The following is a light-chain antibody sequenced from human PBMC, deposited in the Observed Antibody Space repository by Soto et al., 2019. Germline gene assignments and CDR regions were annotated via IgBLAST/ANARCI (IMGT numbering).Light chain of an antibody. CDR2: AAS. Sequence: DIQMTQSPSSLSASVGDRVTITCRASQSISSYLNWYQQKPGKAPKLLIYAASSLQSGVPSRFSGSGSGTDFTLTISSLQPEDFATYYCQQSYSTRLTFGGGTTVEIK. V-gene: IGKV1-39*01. J-gene: IGKJ4*01. CDR3: QQSYSTRLT. CDR1: QSISSY.